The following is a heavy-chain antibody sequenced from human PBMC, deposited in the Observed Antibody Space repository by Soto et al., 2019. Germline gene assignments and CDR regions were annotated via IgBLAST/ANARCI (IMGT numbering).Heavy chain of an antibody. CDR3: AKPSQMATIEHYFDY. CDR2: ISRNGGSI. J-gene: IGHJ4*02. D-gene: IGHD5-12*01. CDR1: GLTFVDFG. Sequence: LRHLNGSAGLTFVDFGMHWVLQDPGKGLEWVSGISRNGGSIGYADSVKGRFTISRDNAKNSLYLQMNSLRGEDTALYFCAKPSQMATIEHYFDYWGKGTLVTVSS. V-gene: IGHV3-9*01.